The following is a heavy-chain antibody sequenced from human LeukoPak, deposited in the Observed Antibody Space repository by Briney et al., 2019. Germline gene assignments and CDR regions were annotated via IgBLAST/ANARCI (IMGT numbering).Heavy chain of an antibody. CDR3: ARVNYGSGAYYFDY. J-gene: IGHJ4*02. CDR1: GGSISSYY. D-gene: IGHD3-10*01. CDR2: IYTSGST. Sequence: SETLSLTCTVSGGSISSYYWSWIRQPAGKGLEWIGRIYTSGSTNYNPSLKSRVTMSVDTSKNQFSLKLNSVTAADTAVYYCARVNYGSGAYYFDYWGQGTLVTVSS. V-gene: IGHV4-4*07.